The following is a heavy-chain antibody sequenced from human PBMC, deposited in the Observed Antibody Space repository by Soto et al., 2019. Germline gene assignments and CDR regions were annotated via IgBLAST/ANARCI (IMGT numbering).Heavy chain of an antibody. CDR2: IYYSGTT. Sequence: SETLSLTCTVSGGSISGSGYYCGWIRQPPGKGLEWIGDIYYSGTTSYNPSLKNRVTISVDKSNNQFSLDLKSVTAADTAVYYCATLPPRIVVTVLPMPSWGQGTLVTVSS. V-gene: IGHV4-39*07. CDR1: GGSISGSGYY. J-gene: IGHJ1*01. D-gene: IGHD2-15*01. CDR3: ATLPPRIVVTVLPMPS.